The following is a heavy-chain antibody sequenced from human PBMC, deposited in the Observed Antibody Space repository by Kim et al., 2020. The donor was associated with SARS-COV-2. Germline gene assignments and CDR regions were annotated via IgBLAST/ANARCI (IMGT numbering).Heavy chain of an antibody. D-gene: IGHD2-2*01. CDR2: IKTNTGNP. J-gene: IGHJ6*02. CDR3: AKGIVVVPGNYYHRDV. Sequence: ASVKVSCKASGYTFDIYAMHWVRQAPGQGLEWMGWIKTNTGNPTYAQGFTGRVVFSVDTLISSAYLQIDNLQPDDTAVYYCAKGIVVVPGNYYHRDVWGQGTTVTVSS. CDR1: GYTFDIYA. V-gene: IGHV7-4-1*01.